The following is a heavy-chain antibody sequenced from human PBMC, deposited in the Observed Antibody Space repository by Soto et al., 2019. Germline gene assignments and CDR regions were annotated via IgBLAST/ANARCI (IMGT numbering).Heavy chain of an antibody. Sequence: GGSLRLSCAASGFTFDDYAMHWVRQAPGKGLEWVSGISWNSGSIGYADSVKGRFTISRDNAKNSLYLQMNSLRAEDTAFYYCAKDLSGGYDFHYFDYWGQGTLVTVSS. J-gene: IGHJ4*02. V-gene: IGHV3-9*01. CDR3: AKDLSGGYDFHYFDY. D-gene: IGHD5-12*01. CDR1: GFTFDDYA. CDR2: ISWNSGSI.